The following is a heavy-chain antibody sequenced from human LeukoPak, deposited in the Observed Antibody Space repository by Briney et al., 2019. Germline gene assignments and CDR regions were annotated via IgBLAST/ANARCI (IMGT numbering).Heavy chain of an antibody. CDR3: ARDNWNYGSSMDV. V-gene: IGHV4-59*01. J-gene: IGHJ6*02. CDR2: IYYSGST. Sequence: SETLSLTCTVSGGSISSYYWSWIRQPPGKGLEWIGYIYYSGSTNYNPSLKSRVTISVDTSKNQFPLKLSSVTAADTAVYYCARDNWNYGSSMDVWGQGTTVTVSS. CDR1: GGSISSYY. D-gene: IGHD1-7*01.